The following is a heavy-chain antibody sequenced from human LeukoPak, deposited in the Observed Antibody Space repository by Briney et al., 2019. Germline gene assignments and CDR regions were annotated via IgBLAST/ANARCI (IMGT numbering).Heavy chain of an antibody. D-gene: IGHD3-10*01. CDR1: GFTFSSYS. J-gene: IGHJ4*02. V-gene: IGHV3-48*04. CDR2: ISSSSSTI. CDR3: AKDQIFRGVTIFDY. Sequence: GGSLRLSCAASGFTFSSYSMNWVRQAPGKGLEWVSYISSSSSTIYYADSVKGRFTISRDNAKNSLYLQMNSLRAEDTAVYYCAKDQIFRGVTIFDYWGQGTLVSVSS.